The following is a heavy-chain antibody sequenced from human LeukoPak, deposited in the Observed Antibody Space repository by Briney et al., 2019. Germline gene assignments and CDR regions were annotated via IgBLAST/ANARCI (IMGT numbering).Heavy chain of an antibody. Sequence: GASVKVSCKASGGTFSSYAISWVRQAPGQGLEGMGRIIPILGIANYAQKFQGRVTITADKSTSTAYMELSSLRSEDTAVYYCASAGSLVRGFPFDYWGQGTLVTVSS. CDR2: IIPILGIA. V-gene: IGHV1-69*04. CDR1: GGTFSSYA. CDR3: ASAGSLVRGFPFDY. D-gene: IGHD3-10*01. J-gene: IGHJ4*02.